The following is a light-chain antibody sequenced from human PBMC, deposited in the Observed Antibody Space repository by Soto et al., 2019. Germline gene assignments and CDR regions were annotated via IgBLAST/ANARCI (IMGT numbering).Light chain of an antibody. V-gene: IGKV3-20*01. CDR3: EHPRRAVGT. CDR2: AAS. J-gene: IGKJ4*02. Sequence: RIIKSASSIHLAWYQHKPGQAPRLLIYAASSRATGSPDRFSGGGSGTAFTLTMSCLHPGYFAIYYCEHPRRAVGTFAVGTKVDI. CDR1: KSASSIH.